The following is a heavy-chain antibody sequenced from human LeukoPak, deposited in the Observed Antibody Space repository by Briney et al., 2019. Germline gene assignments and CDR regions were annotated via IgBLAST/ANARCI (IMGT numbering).Heavy chain of an antibody. CDR1: GYSFTSYW. Sequence: GESLKISCKGSGYSFTSYWIGWVRHMPGKGLEWIGIIFPGDSDTRYSPSFQGQVTISADKSISTAYLQWSSLKASDTAMYYCARQVYCSSTSCPPPNFDYWGQGTLVTVSS. D-gene: IGHD2-2*01. V-gene: IGHV5-51*01. J-gene: IGHJ4*02. CDR3: ARQVYCSSTSCPPPNFDY. CDR2: IFPGDSDT.